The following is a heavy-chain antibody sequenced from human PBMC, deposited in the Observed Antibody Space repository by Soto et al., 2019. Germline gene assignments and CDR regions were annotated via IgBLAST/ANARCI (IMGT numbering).Heavy chain of an antibody. CDR2: IKPDGSDK. V-gene: IGHV3-7*01. CDR1: GFTFSTYY. D-gene: IGHD2-15*01. CDR3: TTDLSWLNF. Sequence: EVHLVESGGGLVQPGGSLRLSCEVSGFTFSTYYMTWVRQAPGKGLEWVASIKPDGSDKWYADSVKGRFAISRDNAKNSLYLQMNSLGDEDTAVYYCTTDLSWLNFWGQGTLVTVSS. J-gene: IGHJ4*02.